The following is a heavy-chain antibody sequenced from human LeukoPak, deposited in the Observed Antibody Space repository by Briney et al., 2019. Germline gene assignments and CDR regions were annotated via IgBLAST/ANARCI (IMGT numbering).Heavy chain of an antibody. CDR2: INWNGGST. CDR1: GFNFDDYG. CDR3: ARGEIVGYRSGGSCYRPIDI. V-gene: IGHV3-20*04. J-gene: IGHJ3*02. Sequence: GGSLRLSCAASGFNFDDYGMSWVRQAPGKGLEWVSGINWNGGSTGYADSVKGRFTISRDNAKNSLFLQMNSLRAEDTALYYCARGEIVGYRSGGSCYRPIDIWGQGTMVTVSS. D-gene: IGHD2-15*01.